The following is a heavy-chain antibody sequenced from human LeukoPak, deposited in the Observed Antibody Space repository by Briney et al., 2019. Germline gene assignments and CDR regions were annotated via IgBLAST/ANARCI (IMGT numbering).Heavy chain of an antibody. CDR2: ISSSGSTI. V-gene: IGHV3-48*03. J-gene: IGHJ4*02. D-gene: IGHD3-10*01. CDR3: ARDLFEYYGSGSYFDY. Sequence: GGSLRLSCAASGFTFSSFEMNWVRQAPGKGLEWVSYISSSGSTIYYADSVKGRFTISRDNAKNSLYLQMSSLRAEDTAVYYCARDLFEYYGSGSYFDYWGQGTLVTVSS. CDR1: GFTFSSFE.